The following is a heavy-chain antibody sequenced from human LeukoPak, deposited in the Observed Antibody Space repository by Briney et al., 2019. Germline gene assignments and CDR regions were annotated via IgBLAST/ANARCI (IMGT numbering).Heavy chain of an antibody. CDR2: MNPNSGNT. CDR3: ARERVPTPFLLQL. Sequence: ASVKVSCKASGYTFTSYDINWVRQATGQGLEWMGWMNPNSGNTGYAQKFQGRVTMTRNTSISTAYMELRSLRSDDTAVYYCARERVPTPFLLQLWGRGNLVHVSS. CDR1: GYTFTSYD. V-gene: IGHV1-8*01. D-gene: IGHD2-2*01. J-gene: IGHJ1*01.